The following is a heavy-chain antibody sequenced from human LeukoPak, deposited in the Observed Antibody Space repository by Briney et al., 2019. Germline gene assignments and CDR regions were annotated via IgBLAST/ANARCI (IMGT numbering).Heavy chain of an antibody. V-gene: IGHV1-2*02. Sequence: ASVKVSCKASGYTFTGYYMHWVRQAPGQGLEWMGWINPNSGGTNYAQKFQGRVTMTRDTSISTAYMELSRLISDDTAVYYCARGNFYDNKGYSPELRYWGQGTLVTVSS. J-gene: IGHJ4*02. CDR2: INPNSGGT. D-gene: IGHD3-10*01. CDR3: ARGNFYDNKGYSPELRY. CDR1: GYTFTGYY.